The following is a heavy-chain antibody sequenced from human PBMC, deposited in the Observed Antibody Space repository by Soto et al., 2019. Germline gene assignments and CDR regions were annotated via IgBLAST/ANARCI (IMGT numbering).Heavy chain of an antibody. CDR2: ISSSSSYI. J-gene: IGHJ6*02. CDR3: ARDHDTAMVIYYYYGMDV. CDR1: GFTVSSYS. V-gene: IGHV3-21*01. Sequence: PGGSLRLSCAASGFTVSSYSMNWVRQAPGKGLEWVSSISSSSSYIYYADSVKGRFTISRDNAKNSLYLQMNSLRAEDTAVYYCARDHDTAMVIYYYYGMDVWGQGTTVTVSS. D-gene: IGHD5-18*01.